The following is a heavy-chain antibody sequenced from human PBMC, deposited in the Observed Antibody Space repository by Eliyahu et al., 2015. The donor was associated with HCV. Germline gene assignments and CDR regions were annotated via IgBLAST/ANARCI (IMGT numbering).Heavy chain of an antibody. CDR1: GXTLTELS. CDR3: ATIVGATPGYYFDY. V-gene: IGHV1-24*01. J-gene: IGHJ4*02. D-gene: IGHD1-26*01. Sequence: QVQLVQSGAEVKKPGASVKVSCKVSGXTLTELSMHWVRQAPGKGLEWMGGFDPEDGETIYAQXFQGRVTMTEXTSTDTAYMELSSLRSEDTAVYYCATIVGATPGYYFDYWGQGTLVTVSS. CDR2: FDPEDGET.